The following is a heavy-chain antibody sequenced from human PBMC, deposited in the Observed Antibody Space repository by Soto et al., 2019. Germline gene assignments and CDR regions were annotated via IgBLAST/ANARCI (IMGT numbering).Heavy chain of an antibody. D-gene: IGHD2-15*01. CDR1: GGSISSGGYY. Sequence: SETLSLTCTVSGGSISSGGYYWSWIRQHPGKGLEWIGYIYYSGSTYYNPSLKSRVTISVDTSKNQFSLKLSSVTAADTAVYYCARDRNRVDYGMDVWGQGTTVTVSS. CDR2: IYYSGST. V-gene: IGHV4-31*03. J-gene: IGHJ6*02. CDR3: ARDRNRVDYGMDV.